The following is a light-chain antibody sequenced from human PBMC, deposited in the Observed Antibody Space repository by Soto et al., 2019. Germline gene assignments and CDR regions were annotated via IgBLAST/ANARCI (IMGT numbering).Light chain of an antibody. CDR3: QSYDDTLSGSWV. V-gene: IGLV1-40*01. Sequence: HSVLTQPPSVSGDPGQRVTISCSGSSSNVGAASDVYWYQQLPGTAPRLLISVNNKRPSGVPDRFSGSKSGTSASLAITGLRPEDEADYYCQSYDDTLSGSWVFGTGTKVTVL. CDR2: VNN. CDR1: SSNVGAASD. J-gene: IGLJ1*01.